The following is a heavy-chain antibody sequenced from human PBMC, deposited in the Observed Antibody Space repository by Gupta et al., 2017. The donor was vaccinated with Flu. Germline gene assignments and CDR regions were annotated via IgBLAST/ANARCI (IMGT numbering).Heavy chain of an antibody. CDR1: GFTFTTYG. CDR3: ARDFNDILTGYYPGFDY. J-gene: IGHJ4*02. CDR2: IWYDGSNK. D-gene: IGHD3-9*01. V-gene: IGHV3-33*01. Sequence: QVQLVESGGGVVQPGRSLRLSCAAAGFTFTTYGMRWVRQAPGKGLERVAVIWYDGSNKYYADSVKGRFTISRDNSKNTLYLQMNSLRAEDTAVYYCARDFNDILTGYYPGFDYWGQGTLVTVSS.